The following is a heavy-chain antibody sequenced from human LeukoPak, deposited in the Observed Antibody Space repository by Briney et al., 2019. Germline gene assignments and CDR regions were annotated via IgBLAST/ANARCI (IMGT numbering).Heavy chain of an antibody. CDR2: INSDGITI. CDR3: ARGGSGSYNMFDY. V-gene: IGHV3-74*01. CDR1: GFTFSNYW. Sequence: GGSLRLSCAASGFTFSNYWIQWVRQVPGKGLMWVSRINSDGITITYADSVKGRFTISRDNAKNTVYLQMNSLRAEDTAVYYCARGGSGSYNMFDYWGQGTLVTVSS. D-gene: IGHD1-26*01. J-gene: IGHJ4*02.